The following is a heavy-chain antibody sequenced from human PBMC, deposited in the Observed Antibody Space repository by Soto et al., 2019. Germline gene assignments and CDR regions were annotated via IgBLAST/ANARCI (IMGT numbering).Heavy chain of an antibody. J-gene: IGHJ4*02. CDR3: AAYDVGTIIQDY. Sequence: TSETLSLTCTVSGGSISSYYWSWIRQPPGKGLEWIGYIYYSGSTNYNPSLKSRVTISVDTSKNQFSLKLRSLTAADTGVYYCAAYDVGTIIQDYWGQGTRVTVSS. CDR2: IYYSGST. V-gene: IGHV4-59*12. D-gene: IGHD2-21*02. CDR1: GGSISSYY.